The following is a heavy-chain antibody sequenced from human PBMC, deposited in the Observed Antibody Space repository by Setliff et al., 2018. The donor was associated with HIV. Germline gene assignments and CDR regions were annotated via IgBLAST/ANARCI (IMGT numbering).Heavy chain of an antibody. J-gene: IGHJ5*02. CDR3: ARHIAGYSAYDLGWFDP. CDR2: IHNSGST. CDR1: GGSISSSTYY. D-gene: IGHD5-12*01. V-gene: IGHV4-39*01. Sequence: SETLSLTCTVSGGSISSSTYYWGWIRQPPGKGLEWIGSIHNSGSTYYNPALKSRVTISVDTSKNHFSLRLSSVTAADTAVYYCARHIAGYSAYDLGWFDPWGQGTLVTVSS.